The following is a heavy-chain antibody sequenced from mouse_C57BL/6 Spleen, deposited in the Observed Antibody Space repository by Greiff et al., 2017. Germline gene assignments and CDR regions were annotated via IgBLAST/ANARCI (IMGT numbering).Heavy chain of an antibody. Sequence: VHVKQPGPELVKPGASVKISCKASGYSFTGYFMNWVMQSPGQSLEWIGRINPYNGDTFYNQKFKGKATLTVDKSSSTAHMELRSLTSEDSAVYDCARQEDYGWFAYWGKGTLVTVSA. V-gene: IGHV1-20*01. CDR3: ARQEDYGWFAY. CDR1: GYSFTGYF. D-gene: IGHD2-4*01. J-gene: IGHJ3*01. CDR2: INPYNGDT.